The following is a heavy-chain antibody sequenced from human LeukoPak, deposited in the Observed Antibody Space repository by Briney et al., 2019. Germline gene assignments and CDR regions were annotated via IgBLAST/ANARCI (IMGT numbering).Heavy chain of an antibody. CDR2: INHSGST. D-gene: IGHD1-26*01. CDR1: GGSFSGYY. J-gene: IGHJ4*02. CDR3: ARGPDSGSYTHHFDF. Sequence: PSETLSLTCAVYGGSFSGYYWSWIRQPPGKGLEWIGEINHSGSTNYNPSLKSRVTISVDTSKNQFSLKLSSVTAADTAVYYCARGPDSGSYTHHFDFWGQGSLVTVSS. V-gene: IGHV4-34*01.